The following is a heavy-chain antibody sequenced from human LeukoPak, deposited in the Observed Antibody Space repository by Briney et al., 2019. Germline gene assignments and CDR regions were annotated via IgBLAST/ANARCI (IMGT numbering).Heavy chain of an antibody. Sequence: PGGSLRLSCAASGFTFSTYGMHWVRQAPGKGQEWVAFIRYDGSNKYYVDSVKGRFTISRDNSKNTLYLQMNSLRGEDTAVYFCAKDKDPWKSTAISDFDYWGQGTLVTVSS. CDR2: IRYDGSNK. V-gene: IGHV3-30*02. CDR3: AKDKDPWKSTAISDFDY. J-gene: IGHJ4*02. D-gene: IGHD1-1*01. CDR1: GFTFSTYG.